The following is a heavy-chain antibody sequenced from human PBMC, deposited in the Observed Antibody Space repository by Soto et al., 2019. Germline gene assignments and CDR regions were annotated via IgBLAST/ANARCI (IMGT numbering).Heavy chain of an antibody. J-gene: IGHJ6*02. V-gene: IGHV3-13*01. D-gene: IGHD5-12*01. Sequence: EVQLVESGGGLVQPGGSLRLSCAASGFTFSRYDIHWVRQAAGKGLEWVSAIGTAGDTYYSGSVKGRFTISRENGKNSLYLQMNSLRAGDTAVYYCARGAYDSDYYYYYAMDVWANGPRSPSP. CDR1: GFTFSRYD. CDR2: IGTAGDT. CDR3: ARGAYDSDYYYYYAMDV.